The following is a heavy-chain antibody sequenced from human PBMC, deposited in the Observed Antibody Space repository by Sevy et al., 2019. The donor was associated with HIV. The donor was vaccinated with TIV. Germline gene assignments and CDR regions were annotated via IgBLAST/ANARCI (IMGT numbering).Heavy chain of an antibody. D-gene: IGHD3-22*01. Sequence: ASVKVSCKASGYTFTGYYMHWVRQAPGQGLEWMGWINPNSGGTNYAQKFQGRVTMTRDTSISTAYMELGRLRSDDTAVYYCARGTYYYDSSGYDYFDYWGQGTLVTVSS. CDR1: GYTFTGYY. CDR3: ARGTYYYDSSGYDYFDY. CDR2: INPNSGGT. J-gene: IGHJ4*02. V-gene: IGHV1-2*02.